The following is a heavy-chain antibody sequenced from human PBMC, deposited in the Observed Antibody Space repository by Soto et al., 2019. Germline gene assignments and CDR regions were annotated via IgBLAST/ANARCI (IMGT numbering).Heavy chain of an antibody. CDR3: ARDYYDFWSGYYRLPWFDP. Sequence: PGGSLRLSCAASGFTFSSYAMNWVRQAPGKGLEWVSYISSSSSTIYYADSVKGRFTISRDNAKNSLYLQMNSLRAEDTAVYYCARDYYDFWSGYYRLPWFDPWGQGTLVTVSS. D-gene: IGHD3-3*01. J-gene: IGHJ5*02. V-gene: IGHV3-48*01. CDR2: ISSSSSTI. CDR1: GFTFSSYA.